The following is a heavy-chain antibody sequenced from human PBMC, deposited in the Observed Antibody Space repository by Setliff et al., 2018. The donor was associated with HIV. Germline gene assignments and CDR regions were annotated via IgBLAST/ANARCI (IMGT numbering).Heavy chain of an antibody. V-gene: IGHV3-9*01. D-gene: IGHD4-17*01. CDR2: ISWNSGSI. CDR1: GFTFDDYA. J-gene: IGHJ4*02. Sequence: GGSLRLSCTASGFTFDDYAMHWVRQAPGKGLEWVSGISWNSGSIGYADSVKGRFTISRDNSKNSLYLQMNNLRGEDTALYYCAKDIYGGHFYYFDYWGQGTRVTVSS. CDR3: AKDIYGGHFYYFDY.